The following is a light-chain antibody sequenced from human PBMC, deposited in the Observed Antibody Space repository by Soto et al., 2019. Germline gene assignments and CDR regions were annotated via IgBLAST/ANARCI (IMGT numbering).Light chain of an antibody. CDR2: AAS. Sequence: IQLTQSPSSLSASVGDRVTITCRASQGISSYLAWYQQKPGKAPKLLIYAASTLQSGVPSRFSGSGSGTDFTLIISSLQPEDFETYYCQQLNSYPHPCGQGTKLEIK. V-gene: IGKV1-9*01. J-gene: IGKJ2*01. CDR1: QGISSY. CDR3: QQLNSYPHP.